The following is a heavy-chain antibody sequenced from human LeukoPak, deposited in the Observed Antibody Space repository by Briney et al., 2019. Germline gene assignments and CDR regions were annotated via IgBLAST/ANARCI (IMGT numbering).Heavy chain of an antibody. Sequence: GESPKISCKGSGYNFTSYWIGWVRQMPGKGLEWMGIIYPGDSDTRYSPSFQGQVTIPADKSISTAYLQWSSLKASDTAMYYCARLLRNIAAAVYYFDYWGQGTLVTVSS. CDR1: GYNFTSYW. J-gene: IGHJ4*02. D-gene: IGHD6-13*01. V-gene: IGHV5-51*01. CDR3: ARLLRNIAAAVYYFDY. CDR2: IYPGDSDT.